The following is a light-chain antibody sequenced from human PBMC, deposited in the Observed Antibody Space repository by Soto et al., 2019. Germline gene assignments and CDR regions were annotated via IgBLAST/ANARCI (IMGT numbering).Light chain of an antibody. CDR1: QSVTSSY. CDR3: HQYGSSPLT. V-gene: IGKV3-20*01. Sequence: EIVLTQSPGTLSLSPGERATLSCRASQSVTSSYLAWYQQKPGQAPRLLIYGASSRASGIPDRFSGSGSGTDVTLTISRLEPQDFAMYYCHQYGSSPLTFGRGTKVDIK. CDR2: GAS. J-gene: IGKJ4*01.